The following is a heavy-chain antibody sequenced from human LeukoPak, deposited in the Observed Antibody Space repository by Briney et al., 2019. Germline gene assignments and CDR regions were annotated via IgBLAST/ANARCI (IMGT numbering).Heavy chain of an antibody. J-gene: IGHJ4*02. Sequence: PSETLSLTCTVSGGSVSRDSYYWSWIRQPPGKGLEGIGYIYYSGSSNYNPSLKSRVTISVDTSKNQVSLKLCSVIAADTAVYYCATRPSGSDRFLPYFDYWGQGTLVTVSS. CDR3: ATRPSGSDRFLPYFDY. CDR1: GGSVSRDSYY. CDR2: IYYSGSS. D-gene: IGHD1-1*01. V-gene: IGHV4-61*01.